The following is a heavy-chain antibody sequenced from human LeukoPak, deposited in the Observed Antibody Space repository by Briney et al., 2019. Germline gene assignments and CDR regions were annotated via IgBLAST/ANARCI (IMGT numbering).Heavy chain of an antibody. CDR1: GYTLTELS. D-gene: IGHD1-26*01. CDR3: ARDAHSGSYEALNWFDP. J-gene: IGHJ5*02. Sequence: GASVKVSCKVSGYTLTELSMHWVRQAPGKGLEWMGGFDPEDGETIYAQKFQGRVTMTEDTSTDTAYMELSSLRSEDTAVYYCARDAHSGSYEALNWFDPWGQGTLVTVSS. CDR2: FDPEDGET. V-gene: IGHV1-24*01.